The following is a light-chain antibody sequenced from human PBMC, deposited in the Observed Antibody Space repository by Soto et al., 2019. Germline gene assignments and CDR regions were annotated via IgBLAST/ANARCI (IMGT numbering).Light chain of an antibody. CDR1: EYISNW. Sequence: DIQMTQSPTYVSASVGDRVTITCRASEYISNWLAWYQQKSGKAPKFLIFAASSLQSGFPSRFSGSGSGTDFSLTISNLQPEDSAVYYCQQASSFPPTFGQGTRLEIK. CDR3: QQASSFPPT. J-gene: IGKJ5*01. CDR2: AAS. V-gene: IGKV1-12*01.